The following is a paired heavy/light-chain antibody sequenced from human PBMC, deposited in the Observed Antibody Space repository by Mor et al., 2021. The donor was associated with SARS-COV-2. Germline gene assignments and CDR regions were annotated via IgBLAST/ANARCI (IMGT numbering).Light chain of an antibody. V-gene: IGKV1-9*01. J-gene: IGKJ1*01. Sequence: DIRLTQSPVFLPASVGDRVTITCRASQDIRTFVAWFQQRPETAPKLLIYAASNLQTGVPSRFSGSGSGTEFTLTIDNLQPEDFASYYCQQLGSFPYTFGLGTKVDIK. CDR3: QQLGSFPYT. CDR1: QDIRTF. CDR2: AAS.
Heavy chain of an antibody. Sequence: VQLRQWGAGLLKPSETLSLTCAIHGVSRSGYYWTWIRQSPGKGLQWLGESNHNGGTQYNPSLSGRVTISVDTSRRQFSLKISSVTAADTATYYCAASMYVMYYPEYWGQGTPVSVSS. CDR3: AASMYVMYYPEY. V-gene: IGHV4-34*01. CDR1: GVSRSGYY. D-gene: IGHD3-16*01. CDR2: SNHNGGT. J-gene: IGHJ4*02.